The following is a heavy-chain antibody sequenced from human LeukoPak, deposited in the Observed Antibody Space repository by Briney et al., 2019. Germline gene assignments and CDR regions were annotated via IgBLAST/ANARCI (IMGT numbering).Heavy chain of an antibody. Sequence: SETLSLTCTVSGGSISSSSYYWGWIRQPPGKGLEWIGSIYYSGSTYYNPSLKSRVTISVDTSKNQFPLKLSSVTAADTAVYYCARHASSVNWFDPWGQGTLVTVSS. D-gene: IGHD6-19*01. J-gene: IGHJ5*02. CDR1: GGSISSSSYY. V-gene: IGHV4-39*01. CDR3: ARHASSVNWFDP. CDR2: IYYSGST.